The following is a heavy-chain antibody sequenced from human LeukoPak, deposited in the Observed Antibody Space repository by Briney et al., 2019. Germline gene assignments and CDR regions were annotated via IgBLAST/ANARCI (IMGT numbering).Heavy chain of an antibody. CDR3: ARGARVGTSLWFDP. CDR2: MNPNSGNT. Sequence: ASVKVSCKASGYTFTSYDINWVRQATGQGLEWMGWMNPNSGNTGYAQKFQGRVTMTRNTSISTAYMELSSLRSEDTAVYYCARGARVGTSLWFDPWGQGTLVTVSS. CDR1: GYTFTSYD. D-gene: IGHD2-2*01. V-gene: IGHV1-8*01. J-gene: IGHJ5*02.